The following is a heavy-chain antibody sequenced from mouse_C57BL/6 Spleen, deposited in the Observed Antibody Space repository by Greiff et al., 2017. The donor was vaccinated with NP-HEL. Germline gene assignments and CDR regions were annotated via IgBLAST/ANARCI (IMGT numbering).Heavy chain of an antibody. CDR2: INPGSGGT. D-gene: IGHD4-1*01. CDR3: ARRNSLGWDLVGY. Sequence: QVQLQESGAELVRPGTSVKVSCKASGYAFTNYLIEWVKQRPGQGLEWIGVINPGSGGTNYNEKFKGKATLTADKSSSTAYMQLSSLTSEDSAVYFCARRNSLGWDLVGYWGQGTTLTVSS. V-gene: IGHV1-54*01. CDR1: GYAFTNYL. J-gene: IGHJ2*01.